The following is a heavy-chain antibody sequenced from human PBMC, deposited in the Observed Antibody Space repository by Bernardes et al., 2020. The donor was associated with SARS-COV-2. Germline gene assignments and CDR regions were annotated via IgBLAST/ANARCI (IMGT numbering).Heavy chain of an antibody. J-gene: IGHJ6*02. CDR1: GYPFTGYY. CDR3: AIPPTNYDRYGMDV. D-gene: IGHD3-22*01. CDR2: INPNSGGT. V-gene: IGHV1-2*02. Sequence: SVKVSCKASGYPFTGYYMHWVRQAPGQGLEWMGWINPNSGGTNYAQKFQGRVTMTRDTSISTAYMELSRLRSDDTAVYYCAIPPTNYDRYGMDVWGQGTTVTVSS.